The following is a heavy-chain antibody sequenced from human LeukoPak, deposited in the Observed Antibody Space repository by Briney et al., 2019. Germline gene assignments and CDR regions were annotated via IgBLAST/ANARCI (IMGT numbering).Heavy chain of an antibody. CDR3: TRDLRLPRGIGAFHI. Sequence: SQTLSLTCTVSGDSISSRGYYWSWIRQHPGKGPEWIGYIYYSGSTYYNPSLRSRVTISADTSKNLFSLKLRSVTPADTAVYYCTRDLRLPRGIGAFHIWGQGTMVSVSS. J-gene: IGHJ3*02. D-gene: IGHD5/OR15-5a*01. CDR1: GDSISSRGYY. V-gene: IGHV4-31*03. CDR2: IYYSGST.